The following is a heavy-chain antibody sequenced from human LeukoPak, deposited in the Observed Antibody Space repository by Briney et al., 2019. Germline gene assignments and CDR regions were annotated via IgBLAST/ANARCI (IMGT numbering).Heavy chain of an antibody. Sequence: KTGGSLRLSCAASGFTFSSYSMNWVRQAPGKGLEWVSSISSSSSYIYYADSVKGRFTISRDNAKNSLYLQMNSLRAEDTAVYYCARGSLRASGSYYSFDYWGQGTLVTVSS. CDR2: ISSSSSYI. D-gene: IGHD1-26*01. CDR3: ARGSLRASGSYYSFDY. J-gene: IGHJ4*02. CDR1: GFTFSSYS. V-gene: IGHV3-21*01.